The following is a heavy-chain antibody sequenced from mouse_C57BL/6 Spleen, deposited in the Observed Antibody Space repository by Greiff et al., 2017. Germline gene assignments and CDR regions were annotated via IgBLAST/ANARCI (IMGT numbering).Heavy chain of an antibody. CDR1: GFTFSDYG. Sequence: DVKLQESGGGLVKPGGSLKLSCAASGFTFSDYGMHWVRQAPEKGLAWVAYISSGSSTIYYADTVKGRFTISRDNAKNTLFLQMTSLRSEDTAMYYCARPGYYGSSLDYWGQGTTLTVSS. D-gene: IGHD1-1*01. V-gene: IGHV5-17*01. J-gene: IGHJ2*01. CDR2: ISSGSSTI. CDR3: ARPGYYGSSLDY.